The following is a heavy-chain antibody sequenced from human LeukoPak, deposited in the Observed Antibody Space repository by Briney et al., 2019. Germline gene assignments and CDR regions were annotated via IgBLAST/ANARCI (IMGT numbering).Heavy chain of an antibody. Sequence: GGSLRLSCAAPGFTFNSYAMHWVRQAPGKGLEYVSAISSNGGSTFSANSVKGRFTITRENAKNTLYLQMNSLRAEDTAVYYCARDGAYYYMDVWGKGTTVTIPS. CDR1: GFTFNSYA. CDR2: ISSNGGST. V-gene: IGHV3-64*01. D-gene: IGHD3-16*01. CDR3: ARDGAYYYMDV. J-gene: IGHJ6*03.